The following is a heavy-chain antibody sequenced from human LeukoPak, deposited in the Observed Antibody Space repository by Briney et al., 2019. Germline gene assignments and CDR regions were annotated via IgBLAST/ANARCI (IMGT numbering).Heavy chain of an antibody. Sequence: GASVKVSCKASGYTFTSYAMHWVRQAPGQRLEWMGWINAGNGNTKYSQEFQGRVTITRDTSASTAYMELSSLRSEDMAVYYCARGEAPTYYDYVWGSYRFGAGWFDPWGQGTLVTVSS. CDR2: INAGNGNT. J-gene: IGHJ5*02. CDR1: GYTFTSYA. CDR3: ARGEAPTYYDYVWGSYRFGAGWFDP. V-gene: IGHV1-3*03. D-gene: IGHD3-16*02.